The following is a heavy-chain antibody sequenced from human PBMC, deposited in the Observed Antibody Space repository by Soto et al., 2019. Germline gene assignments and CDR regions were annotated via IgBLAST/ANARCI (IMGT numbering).Heavy chain of an antibody. CDR2: ISYDGSNK. CDR3: ARETAFGDYALYYYGMDV. J-gene: IGHJ6*02. Sequence: LRLSCAASGFTFSSYAMHWVRQAPGKGLEWVAVISYDGSNKYYADSVKGRFTISRDNSKNTLYLQMNSLRAEDTAVYYCARETAFGDYALYYYGMDVWGQGTTVTVSS. V-gene: IGHV3-30-3*01. CDR1: GFTFSSYA. D-gene: IGHD4-17*01.